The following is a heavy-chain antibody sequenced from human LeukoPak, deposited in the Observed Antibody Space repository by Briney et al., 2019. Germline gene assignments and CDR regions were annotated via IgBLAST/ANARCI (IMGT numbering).Heavy chain of an antibody. J-gene: IGHJ4*02. CDR2: IWYDGSNK. CDR3: ARDPYYYDSSGYIDY. D-gene: IGHD3-22*01. CDR1: GFTFSSYG. Sequence: GRSLILSCAASGFTFSSYGMDWVRQAPGKGLEWVAVIWYDGSNKYYADSVKGRFTISRDNSKNTLYLQMNSLRAEDTAVYYCARDPYYYDSSGYIDYWGQGTLVTVSS. V-gene: IGHV3-33*01.